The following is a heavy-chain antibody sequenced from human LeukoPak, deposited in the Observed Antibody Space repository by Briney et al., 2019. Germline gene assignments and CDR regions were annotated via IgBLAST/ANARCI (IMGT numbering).Heavy chain of an antibody. D-gene: IGHD5-24*01. J-gene: IGHJ4*02. Sequence: GGSLRLSCAASGFTFSSHSMNWVRQAPGKGLEWVSSFGTRSSSIYYADSVKGRFTISRDNARNSLYLQMNSLKAEDTAVYYCARERDEGIDYWGQGTLVTVSS. CDR1: GFTFSSHS. CDR2: FGTRSSSI. CDR3: ARERDEGIDY. V-gene: IGHV3-21*01.